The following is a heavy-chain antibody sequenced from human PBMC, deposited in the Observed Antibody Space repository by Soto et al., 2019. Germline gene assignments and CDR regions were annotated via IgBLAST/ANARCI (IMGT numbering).Heavy chain of an antibody. CDR1: GYTFTAFY. CDR2: INPKSGGT. J-gene: IGHJ6*02. CDR3: AREGPLSGWDYFGMDV. V-gene: IGHV1-2*02. D-gene: IGHD1-26*01. Sequence: QAQLVQSGAELKKPGASVKVSCRASGYTFTAFYIHWMRQAPGQGLEWLGWINPKSGGTNYAQTFQGRVTVTTDTSVNTASMDLSSLKSDDTAVYYCAREGPLSGWDYFGMDVWGQGTTVTVSS.